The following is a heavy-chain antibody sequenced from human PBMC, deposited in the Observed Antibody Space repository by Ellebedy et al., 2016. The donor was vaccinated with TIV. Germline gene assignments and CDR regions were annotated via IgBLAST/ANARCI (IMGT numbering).Heavy chain of an antibody. CDR3: AKDIGDDFPAYYFDY. V-gene: IGHV3-21*04. Sequence: GESLKISXAASGFTFSSYAMSWVRQAPGKGLEWVSSISSSSSYIYYADSVKGRFTISRDNAKNSLYLQMNSLRAEDTALYYCAKDIGDDFPAYYFDYWGQGTLVTVSS. D-gene: IGHD3-16*01. CDR1: GFTFSSYA. CDR2: ISSSSSYI. J-gene: IGHJ4*02.